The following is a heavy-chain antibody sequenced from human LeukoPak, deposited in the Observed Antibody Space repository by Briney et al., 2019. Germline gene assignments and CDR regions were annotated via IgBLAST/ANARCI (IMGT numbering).Heavy chain of an antibody. CDR3: AREPPYCSGGSCYNWFDP. J-gene: IGHJ5*02. V-gene: IGHV3-7*01. CDR2: INQDGSVI. D-gene: IGHD2-15*01. Sequence: HPGGSLRLSCAASGLSFSSHWMSWVRQAPGKGLEWVANINQDGSVINYVGSVKGRFTISRDNSKNTLYLQMNSLRAEDTAVYYCAREPPYCSGGSCYNWFDPWGQGTLVTVSS. CDR1: GLSFSSHW.